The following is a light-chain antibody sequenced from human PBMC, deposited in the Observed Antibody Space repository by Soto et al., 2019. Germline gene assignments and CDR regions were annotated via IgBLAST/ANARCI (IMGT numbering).Light chain of an antibody. CDR3: QQYNV. CDR2: GAS. CDR1: QSVSSN. Sequence: EIVLTQSPGTLSVSPGERATLSCRASQSVSSNLAWYQQKPGQAPRLLIYGASTRATGIPARFSGSGSGTEFTLTISSLQSEDFAVYYCQQYNVFGGGTKVDIK. J-gene: IGKJ4*01. V-gene: IGKV3-15*01.